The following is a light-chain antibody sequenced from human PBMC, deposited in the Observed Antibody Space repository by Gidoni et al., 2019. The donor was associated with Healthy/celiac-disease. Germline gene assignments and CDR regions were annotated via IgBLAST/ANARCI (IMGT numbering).Light chain of an antibody. CDR3: KQYYSTPLT. V-gene: IGKV4-1*01. Sequence: DIMMTQPPHSPAGSLGERATINCTSSQSVLYTSNNKIYFAWYQQKPGQPPKLLIYWASTREPGVPDRFSGSGSGTDFPLPISSLQAEDVAVYYCKQYYSTPLTFXGXTKVEIK. CDR1: QSVLYTSNNKIY. J-gene: IGKJ4*01. CDR2: WAS.